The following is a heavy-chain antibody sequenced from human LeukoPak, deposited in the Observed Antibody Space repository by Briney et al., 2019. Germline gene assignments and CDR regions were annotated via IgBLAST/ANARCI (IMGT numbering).Heavy chain of an antibody. CDR3: ARHYNYDSGGDPFDF. CDR2: IYYSGDT. D-gene: IGHD3-22*01. V-gene: IGHV4-59*08. Sequence: SETLSLTCTVSGGSISSSYWSWIPQPPGKGLECIGYIYYSGDTNYNPSLKSRVSMSLGTSKNQLSLKLSSVTAADTAVYYCARHYNYDSGGDPFDFWGQGTLVTVSS. CDR1: GGSISSSY. J-gene: IGHJ4*02.